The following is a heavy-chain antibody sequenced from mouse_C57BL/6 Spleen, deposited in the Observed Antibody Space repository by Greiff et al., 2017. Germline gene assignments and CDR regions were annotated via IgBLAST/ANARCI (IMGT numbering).Heavy chain of an antibody. Sequence: VQLQQPGAELVKPGASVKMSCKASGYTFTSYWITWVKQRPGQGLEWIGDIYPGSGSTNYNGKFKSKATLTVDTSSSTAYMQLSSLTSEDSAVYYCARSRRDYDYDAIAYWGQGTLVTVSA. CDR3: ARSRRDYDYDAIAY. V-gene: IGHV1-55*01. CDR2: IYPGSGST. CDR1: GYTFTSYW. J-gene: IGHJ3*01. D-gene: IGHD2-4*01.